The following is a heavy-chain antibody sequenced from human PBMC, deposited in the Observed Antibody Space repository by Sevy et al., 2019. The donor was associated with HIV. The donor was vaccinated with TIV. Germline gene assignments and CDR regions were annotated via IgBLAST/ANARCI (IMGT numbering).Heavy chain of an antibody. Sequence: GGSLRLSCAASGFTFSNYWMSWVRQAPGKGLEWVANIKQGGSEKYYVDSVKGRFTISRDNAKNSLYLQMNSLRVEDTAVYYRARGGDDGAFDIWGQGTMVTVSS. CDR3: ARGGDDGAFDI. CDR1: GFTFSNYW. V-gene: IGHV3-7*01. D-gene: IGHD2-21*02. J-gene: IGHJ3*02. CDR2: IKQGGSEK.